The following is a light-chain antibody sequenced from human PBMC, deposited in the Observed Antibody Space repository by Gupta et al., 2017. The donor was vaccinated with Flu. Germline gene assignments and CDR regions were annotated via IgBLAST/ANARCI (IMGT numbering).Light chain of an antibody. J-gene: IGKJ1*01. V-gene: IGKV1-8*01. CDR2: AAS. CDR1: QGISSY. CDR3: QQYYSYPFVA. Sequence: AIRMTQSPSSFSASTGVRVTITCRASQGISSYLAWYQQKPGKAPKLLIYAASTLQSGVPSRFSGSGSGTDFTLTISCLQSEDFATYYCQQYYSYPFVAFGQGTKVEIK.